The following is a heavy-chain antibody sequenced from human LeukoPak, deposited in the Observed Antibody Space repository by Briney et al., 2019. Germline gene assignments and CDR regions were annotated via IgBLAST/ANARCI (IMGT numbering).Heavy chain of an antibody. D-gene: IGHD5-18*01. CDR1: GYSISSGYY. CDR3: AKVSGYSYPDYYFDY. V-gene: IGHV4-38-2*02. Sequence: PSETLSLTCTVSGYSISSGYYWGWIRQPPGKGLEWIGSIYHSGSTYYNPSLKSRVTISVDTSKNQFSLKLSSVTAADTAVYYCAKVSGYSYPDYYFDYWGQGTLVTVSS. CDR2: IYHSGST. J-gene: IGHJ4*02.